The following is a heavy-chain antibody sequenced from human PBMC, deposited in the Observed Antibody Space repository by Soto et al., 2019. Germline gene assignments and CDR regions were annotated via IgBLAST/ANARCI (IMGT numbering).Heavy chain of an antibody. V-gene: IGHV4-30-4*01. CDR3: TSPGLGYCSGGSCDLRPSIDI. CDR1: GGSISSGDYY. J-gene: IGHJ3*02. D-gene: IGHD2-15*01. Sequence: PSETLSLTCTVSGGSISSGDYYWSWIRQPPGKGLEWIGYIYYSGSTYYNPSLKSRVTISVDTSKNQFSLKLSSVTAADTAVYYCTSPGLGYCSGGSCDLRPSIDIWGQGTMVTVSS. CDR2: IYYSGST.